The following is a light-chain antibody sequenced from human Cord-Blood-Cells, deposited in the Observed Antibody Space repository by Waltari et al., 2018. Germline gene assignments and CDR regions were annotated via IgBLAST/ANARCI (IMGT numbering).Light chain of an antibody. J-gene: IGLJ1*01. V-gene: IGLV2-11*01. CDR2: DVS. Sequence: QSALTQPRSVSGSPGQSVTISCTGTSSDVGGYNYVSWYQQHQGKAPKLMIYDVSKRPSGGPDRFSGSKSGNTASLTISGLQAEDEADYYCCSYAGSYTSYVFGTGTKVTVL. CDR1: SSDVGGYNY. CDR3: CSYAGSYTSYV.